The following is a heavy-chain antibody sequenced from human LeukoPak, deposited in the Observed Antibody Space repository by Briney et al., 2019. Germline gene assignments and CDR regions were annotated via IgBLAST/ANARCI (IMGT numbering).Heavy chain of an antibody. CDR2: IYSGGTT. CDR1: GFTVSSSY. D-gene: IGHD3-22*01. CDR3: ARHDSGYGPFDY. V-gene: IGHV3-53*01. J-gene: IGHJ4*02. Sequence: GGSLRLSCAVSGFTVSSSYMSWVRQAPGKGLVWVSVIYSGGTTYYADSVKGRFTISRDNSKNTLYLQMNSLRAEDTAVYYCARHDSGYGPFDYWGRGTLVTVSS.